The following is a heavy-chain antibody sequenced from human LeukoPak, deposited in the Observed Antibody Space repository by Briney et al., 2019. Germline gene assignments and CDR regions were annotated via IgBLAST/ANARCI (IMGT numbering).Heavy chain of an antibody. V-gene: IGHV3-7*05. CDR1: GFTFSSYW. CDR2: IKQDGSEK. CDR3: ARDTYSSSFYYYYGMDV. J-gene: IGHJ6*02. D-gene: IGHD6-13*01. Sequence: GGSLRLSCAASGFTFSSYWMSWVRQAPGKGLEWVANIKQDGSEKYYVDSVKGRFTISRDNAKNSLYLQMNSLRAEDTAVYYCARDTYSSSFYYYYGMDVWGQGTTVTVSS.